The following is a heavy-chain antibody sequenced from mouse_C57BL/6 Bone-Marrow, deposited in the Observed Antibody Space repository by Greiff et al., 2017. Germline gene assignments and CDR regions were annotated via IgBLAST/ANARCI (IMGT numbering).Heavy chain of an antibody. V-gene: IGHV5-6*01. Sequence: EVQLVESGGDLVKPGGSLKLSCAASGFTFSSYGMSWVRQTPDKRLEWVATISSGGSYTYYPDSVKGRFTISRDNAKNTLYLQMSSLKSEDTAMYYCARHPYHYFGVWGTGPTVTVSS. CDR3: ARHPYHYFGV. CDR2: ISSGGSYT. CDR1: GFTFSSYG. D-gene: IGHD2-10*01. J-gene: IGHJ1*03.